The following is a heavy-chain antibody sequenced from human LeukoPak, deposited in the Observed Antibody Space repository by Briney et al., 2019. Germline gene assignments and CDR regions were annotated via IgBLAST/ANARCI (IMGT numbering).Heavy chain of an antibody. CDR2: ISWSSGNI. Sequence: QTGGSLRLSCAASGFTFDDYAMHWVRQAPGKGLEWVAVISWSSGNIGYADSVKGRCTISRDNAENSLHLEMNSLRHEDTAVYFCARDAWRRAFNYGMDVCGQGTTVAVSS. J-gene: IGHJ6*02. CDR3: ARDAWRRAFNYGMDV. V-gene: IGHV3-9*01. D-gene: IGHD5-12*01. CDR1: GFTFDDYA.